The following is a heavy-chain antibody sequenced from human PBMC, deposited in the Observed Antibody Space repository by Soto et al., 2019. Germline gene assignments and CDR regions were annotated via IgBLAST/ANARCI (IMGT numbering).Heavy chain of an antibody. CDR1: GFTFSSYG. CDR3: ASLPQTAMVTYYFDY. D-gene: IGHD5-18*01. J-gene: IGHJ4*02. V-gene: IGHV3-30*03. Sequence: QVQLVESGGGVVQPGRSLRLSCAASGFTFSSYGMHWVRQAPGKGLEWVAVISYDGSNKYYADSVKGRFTISRDNSKNTLYLQMNSLRAEDTAVYYCASLPQTAMVTYYFDYWGQGTLVTVSS. CDR2: ISYDGSNK.